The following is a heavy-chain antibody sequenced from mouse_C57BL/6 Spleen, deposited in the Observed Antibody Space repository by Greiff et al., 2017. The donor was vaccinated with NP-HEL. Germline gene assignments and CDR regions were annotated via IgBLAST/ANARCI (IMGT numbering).Heavy chain of an antibody. CDR2: IRLKSDNYAT. D-gene: IGHD2-5*01. CDR3: TSNYAAWFAY. J-gene: IGHJ3*01. CDR1: GFTFSNYW. Sequence: EVKVVESGGGLVQPGGSMKLSCVASGFTFSNYWMNWVRQSPEKGLEWVAQIRLKSDNYATHYAESVKGRFTISRDDSKSSVYLQMNNLRAEDTGIYYCTSNYAAWFAYWGQGTLVTVSA. V-gene: IGHV6-3*01.